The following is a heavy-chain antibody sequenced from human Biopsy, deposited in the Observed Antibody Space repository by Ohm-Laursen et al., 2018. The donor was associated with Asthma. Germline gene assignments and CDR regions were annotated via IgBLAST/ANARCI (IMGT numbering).Heavy chain of an antibody. CDR2: INSVFGTT. Sequence: PSVKVSCNSLGGTFNTYVIGWVRQAPGQGLEWMGGINSVFGTTTYPQKFQDRVTITADDSTSTVYMELSSLRSEDTAVYYCARKAGSCISRTCYSLDFWGQGTLVTVSS. V-gene: IGHV1-69*01. CDR3: ARKAGSCISRTCYSLDF. CDR1: GGTFNTYV. J-gene: IGHJ4*02. D-gene: IGHD2-2*01.